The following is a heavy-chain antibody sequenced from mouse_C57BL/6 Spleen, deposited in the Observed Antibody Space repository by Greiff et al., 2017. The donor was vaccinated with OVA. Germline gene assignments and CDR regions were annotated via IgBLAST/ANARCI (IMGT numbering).Heavy chain of an antibody. Sequence: QVQLQQPGAELVRPGSSVKLSCKASGYTFTSYWMDWVKQRPGQGLEWIGNIYPSDSETHYNQKFKDKATLTVDKSSSTAYMKLSSLTSEDSAVYYCAIPTGRSPWFAYWGQGTLVTVSA. V-gene: IGHV1-61*01. CDR3: AIPTGRSPWFAY. J-gene: IGHJ3*01. CDR2: IYPSDSET. D-gene: IGHD4-1*01. CDR1: GYTFTSYW.